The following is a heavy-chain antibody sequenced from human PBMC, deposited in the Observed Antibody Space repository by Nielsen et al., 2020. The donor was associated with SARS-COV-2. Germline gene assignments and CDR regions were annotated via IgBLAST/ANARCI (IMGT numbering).Heavy chain of an antibody. V-gene: IGHV3-48*03. Sequence: GESLKISCAASGFTFRNYEMNWVRQAPGKGLEWISYISDSGSVIPYADSVKGRFTISRDNAQNSLSLKMNSLTAEDTGVYYCARDPGVAVGEDGFDIWGQGTMVTVSS. CDR3: ARDPGVAVGEDGFDI. J-gene: IGHJ3*02. D-gene: IGHD2-15*01. CDR2: ISDSGSVI. CDR1: GFTFRNYE.